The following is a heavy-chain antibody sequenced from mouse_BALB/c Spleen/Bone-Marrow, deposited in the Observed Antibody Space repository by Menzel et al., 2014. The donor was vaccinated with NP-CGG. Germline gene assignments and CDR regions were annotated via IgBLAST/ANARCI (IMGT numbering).Heavy chain of an antibody. CDR3: ARGGISVDY. CDR1: GYAFSGYW. Sequence: QVQLKQSGAELVRPGSSVKISCKASGYAFSGYWMNWVKQRPGQGLEWIGQIYPGDGDTDYNGKFKGKATLTADKSSSTAYMQLSSLTSEDSAVYCCARGGISVDYWGQGTTLTVSS. CDR2: IYPGDGDT. J-gene: IGHJ2*01. V-gene: IGHV1-80*01.